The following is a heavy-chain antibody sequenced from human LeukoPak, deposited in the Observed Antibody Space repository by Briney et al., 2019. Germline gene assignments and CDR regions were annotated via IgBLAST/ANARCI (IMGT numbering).Heavy chain of an antibody. CDR3: ARLLDSRSWYGLADY. CDR2: INHSGST. V-gene: IGHV4-34*01. D-gene: IGHD6-13*01. J-gene: IGHJ4*02. CDR1: GGSFSGYY. Sequence: SETLSLTCAVYGGSFSGYYWSWIRQPPGKGLEWIGEINHSGSTNYNPSLKSRVTISVDTSKNQFSLKLSSVTAADTAVYYCARLLDSRSWYGLADYWGQGTLVTVSS.